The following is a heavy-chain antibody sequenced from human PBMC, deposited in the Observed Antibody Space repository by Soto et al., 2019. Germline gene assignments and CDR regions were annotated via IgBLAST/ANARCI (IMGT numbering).Heavy chain of an antibody. J-gene: IGHJ6*02. D-gene: IGHD3-9*01. CDR2: IDPSDSYT. V-gene: IGHV5-10-1*01. CDR1: GYSFTSYL. CDR3: TKTGAYYYDILTGYPNYGMDV. Sequence: GESLKISCKGSGYSFTSYLISWVRQMPVKGLEWMGRIDPSDSYTNYSPSFQGHVTISADKSISTAYLQWSSLKASDTAMYYCTKTGAYYYDILTGYPNYGMDVWGQRTTVAVSS.